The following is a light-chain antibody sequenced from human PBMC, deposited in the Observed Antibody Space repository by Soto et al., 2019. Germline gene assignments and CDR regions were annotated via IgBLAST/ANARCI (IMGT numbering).Light chain of an antibody. Sequence: EIVLTQSPGTLSLSPGERATLSCRASQRVSSSYLAWYQQKPGQAPRLLIYGASSRATGIPDRFSGSGSGTDFTLTISRLEPEDFAVYYCQQYGSSPWTFGQGT. V-gene: IGKV3-20*01. CDR2: GAS. CDR3: QQYGSSPWT. J-gene: IGKJ1*01. CDR1: QRVSSSY.